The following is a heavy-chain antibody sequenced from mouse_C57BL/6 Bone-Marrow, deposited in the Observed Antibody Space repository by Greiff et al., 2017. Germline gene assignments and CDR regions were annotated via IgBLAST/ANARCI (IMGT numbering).Heavy chain of an antibody. D-gene: IGHD1-1*01. J-gene: IGHJ3*01. CDR3: ARHLTYYGSSYDAWFAY. Sequence: EVKLVESGGGLVQPGGSLKLSCAASGFTFSDYYMYWVRQTPEKRLEWVAYISNGGGSTYYPDTVKGRFTISRDNAKNTLHLQMSRLKSEDTAMYYCARHLTYYGSSYDAWFAYWGQGTLVTVSA. V-gene: IGHV5-12*01. CDR1: GFTFSDYY. CDR2: ISNGGGST.